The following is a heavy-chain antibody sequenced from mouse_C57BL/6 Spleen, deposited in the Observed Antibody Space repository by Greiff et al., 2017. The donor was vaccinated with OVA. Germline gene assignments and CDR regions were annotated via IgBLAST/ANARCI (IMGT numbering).Heavy chain of an antibody. CDR1: GYSITSGYY. J-gene: IGHJ4*01. Sequence: EVKLMESGPGLVKPSQSLSLTCSVTGYSITSGYYWNWIRQFPGNKLEWMGYISYDGSNNYNPSLKNRISITRDTSKNQFFLKLNSVTTEDTATYYCARVSDYYGTPYAMDYWGQGTSVTVSS. CDR3: ARVSDYYGTPYAMDY. CDR2: ISYDGSN. V-gene: IGHV3-6*01. D-gene: IGHD1-1*01.